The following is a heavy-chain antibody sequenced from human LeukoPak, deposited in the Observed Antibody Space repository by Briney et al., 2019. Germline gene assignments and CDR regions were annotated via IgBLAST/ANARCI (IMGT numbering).Heavy chain of an antibody. D-gene: IGHD6-19*01. V-gene: IGHV1-69*05. CDR3: ARGVRGWYFFDY. J-gene: IGHJ4*02. CDR2: IIPIFGTA. CDR1: GGTFSSYA. Sequence: GASVKVSCKASGGTFSSYAISWVRQAPGQGLEWMGGIIPIFGTANYAQKFQGRVTITTDESTSTAYMEQSSLRSEDTAVYYCARGVRGWYFFDYWGQGTLVTVSS.